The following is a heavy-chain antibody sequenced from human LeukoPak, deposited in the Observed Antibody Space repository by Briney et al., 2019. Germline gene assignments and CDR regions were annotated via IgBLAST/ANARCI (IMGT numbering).Heavy chain of an antibody. J-gene: IGHJ4*02. Sequence: GGSLGPPVAASEFTFTTYAMSGVRQPPGKGWEWFSAISGSGGSTYYADSVKGRFTVSRDNSKNTLYLQMNSLRAEDTAVYYCATDSSGWYMDRFDYWGQGTLVTVSS. CDR2: ISGSGGST. V-gene: IGHV3-23*01. CDR3: ATDSSGWYMDRFDY. CDR1: EFTFTTYA. D-gene: IGHD6-19*01.